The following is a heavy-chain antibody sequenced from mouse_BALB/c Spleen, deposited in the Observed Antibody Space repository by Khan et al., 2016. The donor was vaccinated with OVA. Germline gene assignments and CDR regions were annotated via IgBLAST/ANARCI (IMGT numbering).Heavy chain of an antibody. Sequence: EVQLQESGPGLVKPSQSLSLTCTVTGYSITSNYAWNWIRQFPGNKLEWMGYISYSGLTSYNPSLKSRISITRDTSTNHFFLQLNAVTTEDTAKYYCARGNYYGYTMDYGGQGTSVTVSS. CDR3: ARGNYYGYTMDY. V-gene: IGHV3-2*02. J-gene: IGHJ4*01. CDR1: GYSITSNYA. CDR2: ISYSGLT. D-gene: IGHD1-1*01.